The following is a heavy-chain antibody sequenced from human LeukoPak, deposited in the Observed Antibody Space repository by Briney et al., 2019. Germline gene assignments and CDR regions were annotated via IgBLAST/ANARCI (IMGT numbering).Heavy chain of an antibody. D-gene: IGHD3-22*01. J-gene: IGHJ4*02. Sequence: SETLSLTCTVSGGSISSYYWSWIRQPPGKGLEWLGYIYYSGSTNYNPSLKSRVTISVDTSKNQFSLKLSSVTAADTAVYYCARGPGRWLWSPWGQGTLVTVSS. CDR1: GGSISSYY. V-gene: IGHV4-59*01. CDR3: ARGPGRWLWSP. CDR2: IYYSGST.